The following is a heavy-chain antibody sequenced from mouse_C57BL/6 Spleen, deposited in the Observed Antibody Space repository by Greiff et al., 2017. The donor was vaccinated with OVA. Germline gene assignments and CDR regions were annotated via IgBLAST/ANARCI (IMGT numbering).Heavy chain of an antibody. D-gene: IGHD2-2*01. CDR3: ARGGYPWYFDV. V-gene: IGHV1-52*01. Sequence: VQLQQSGAELVRPGSSVKLSCKASGYTFTSYWMHWVKQRPIQGLEWIGNIDPSDSETHYNQKFKDKATLTVDKSSSTAYMQLSSLTSEDSAVYYCARGGYPWYFDVWGTGTTVTVSS. CDR2: IDPSDSET. CDR1: GYTFTSYW. J-gene: IGHJ1*03.